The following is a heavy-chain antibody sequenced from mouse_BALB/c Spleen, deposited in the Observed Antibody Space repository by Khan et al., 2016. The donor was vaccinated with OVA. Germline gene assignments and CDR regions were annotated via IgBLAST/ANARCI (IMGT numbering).Heavy chain of an antibody. J-gene: IGHJ4*01. V-gene: IGHV5-6*01. D-gene: IGHD3-1*01. CDR2: ISSGGTYT. Sequence: EVELVESGGDLVKPGGSLKISCAASGFTFSTYAMYWVRQTPGKRLEWIGSISSGGTYTYYTDSVKGRFTISRDNAKNTPYLQMNSLRSEDPAMYYCTRRSVGGMDYWGQGTLVTVS. CDR1: GFTFSTYA. CDR3: TRRSVGGMDY.